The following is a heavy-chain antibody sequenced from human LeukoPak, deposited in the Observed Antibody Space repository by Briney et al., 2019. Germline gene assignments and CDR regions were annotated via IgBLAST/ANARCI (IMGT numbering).Heavy chain of an antibody. D-gene: IGHD3-10*01. CDR1: GFTFSSYG. J-gene: IGHJ4*02. Sequence: GGSLRLSCAASGFTFSSYGMHWVRQAPGKGLEWVAVIWYDGSNKYYADSVKGRFTISRDNSKNTLYLQMNSLRAEDTAVYYCARDRLLWFGESPIDYWGQGTLVTVSS. V-gene: IGHV3-33*01. CDR3: ARDRLLWFGESPIDY. CDR2: IWYDGSNK.